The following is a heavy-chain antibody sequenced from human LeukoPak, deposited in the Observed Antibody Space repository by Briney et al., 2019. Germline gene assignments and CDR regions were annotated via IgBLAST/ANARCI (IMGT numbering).Heavy chain of an antibody. CDR3: SIGGGLAPFAH. D-gene: IGHD3-16*01. V-gene: IGHV3-23*01. J-gene: IGHJ4*02. CDR1: GFPLSSFG. CDR2: IRASGSDT. Sequence: QPGGSLRLSCAASGFPLSSFGMRWVRQAPGEGLEWVSTIRASGSDTFYADSVKGRFTISRDLSKNTLYLEMSNLRAEDTAVYYCSIGGGLAPFAHWGQEALVTVSS.